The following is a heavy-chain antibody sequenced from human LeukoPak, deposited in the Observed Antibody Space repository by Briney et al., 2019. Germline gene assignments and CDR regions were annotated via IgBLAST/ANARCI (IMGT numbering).Heavy chain of an antibody. CDR1: AYSITSGYY. J-gene: IGHJ3*01. D-gene: IGHD3-22*01. CDR2: TYHSGST. Sequence: SETLSLTCAVSAYSITSGYYWGWIRQPPGKGLEWIGNTYHSGSTYYNPSLNSRVTISVDTSKNQFSLRLTSVTAADTAVYYCARRYYYASSTYSDAFDLWGQGTIVTVSS. CDR3: ARRYYYASSTYSDAFDL. V-gene: IGHV4-38-2*01.